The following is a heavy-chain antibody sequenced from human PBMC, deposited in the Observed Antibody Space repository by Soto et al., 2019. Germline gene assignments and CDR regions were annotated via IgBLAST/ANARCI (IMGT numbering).Heavy chain of an antibody. CDR2: ITGSGGTV. CDR1: GFDFSGAE. J-gene: IGHJ4*02. CDR3: ARVSPFILGSLL. V-gene: IGHV3-48*03. D-gene: IGHD3-9*01. Sequence: GGSLRLSCSASGFDFSGAEMNWFRQVPGKGLEWVAYITGSGGTVFHADSVKGRFNISRDNARNSLFLQMNSLTADDTGVYYWARVSPFILGSLLWGQGTLVTVSS.